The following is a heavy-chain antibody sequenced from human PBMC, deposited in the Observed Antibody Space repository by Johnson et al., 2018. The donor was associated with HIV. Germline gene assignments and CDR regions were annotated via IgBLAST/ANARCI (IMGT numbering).Heavy chain of an antibody. V-gene: IGHV3-66*01. CDR3: ARACRDGYTCDVFDI. J-gene: IGHJ3*02. D-gene: IGHD5-24*01. CDR1: GFTVSSNY. Sequence: VKLVESGGGLVQPGGSLRLSCAASGFTVSSNYMTWVRQAPGKGLEWVSVIFSGGSTYYADSVKGRFTISRDNSKNTLYLQMNSLRAEDTAVYYCARACRDGYTCDVFDIWGQGTMVTVSS. CDR2: IFSGGST.